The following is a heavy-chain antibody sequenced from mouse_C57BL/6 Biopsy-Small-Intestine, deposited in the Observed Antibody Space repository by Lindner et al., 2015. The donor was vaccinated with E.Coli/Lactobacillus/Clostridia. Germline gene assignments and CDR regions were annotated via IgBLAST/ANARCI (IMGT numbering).Heavy chain of an antibody. D-gene: IGHD2-4*01. CDR3: ARGGYYDYDGYFDY. CDR2: INPNNGAT. Sequence: VQLQESGPELVKPGASVKIPCKTSGYTFSDYNMDWVKQSHGKSLEWIGDINPNNGATIYNQKFKGKAALTVDKSSTTAYMELRSLTSEDTAAYFCARGGYYDYDGYFDYWGQGTPLTVSS. V-gene: IGHV1-18*01. CDR1: GYTFSDYN. J-gene: IGHJ2*01.